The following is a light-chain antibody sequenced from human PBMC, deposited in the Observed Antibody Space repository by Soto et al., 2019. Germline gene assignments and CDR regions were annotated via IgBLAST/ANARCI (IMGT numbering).Light chain of an antibody. CDR2: EVS. Sequence: QSALTQPASVSGSPGKSITISCTGTSSDVGRYNYVSWFQQHPGKAPKLMIFEVSTRPSGVSNRFSGSKSGNTASLTISGLQIEDEADYYCCSYTSSTSAVFGGGTKLNVL. V-gene: IGLV2-14*01. J-gene: IGLJ2*01. CDR1: SSDVGRYNY. CDR3: CSYTSSTSAV.